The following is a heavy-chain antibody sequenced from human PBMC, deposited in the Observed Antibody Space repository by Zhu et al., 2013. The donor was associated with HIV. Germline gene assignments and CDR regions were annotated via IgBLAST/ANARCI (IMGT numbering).Heavy chain of an antibody. D-gene: IGHD3-22*01. CDR2: IIPIFGTA. Sequence: HVQLVQSGAEVKKPGSSVKVSCKASGGTFSNYAISWVRQAPGQGLEWMGGIIPIFGTANYAQKFQGRVTITADKSTSTAYMELSSLRSEDTAVYYCARGGDYYDSSGYSDAFDIVGQGTMVTVSS. V-gene: IGHV1-69*06. CDR1: GGTFSNYA. CDR3: ARGGDYYDSSGYSDAFDI. J-gene: IGHJ3*02.